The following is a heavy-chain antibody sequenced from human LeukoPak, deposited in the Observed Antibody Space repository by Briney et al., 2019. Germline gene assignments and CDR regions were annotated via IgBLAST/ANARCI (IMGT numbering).Heavy chain of an antibody. CDR3: ARGTDYDFWSGYSSGNWFDP. CDR2: INAGNGNT. D-gene: IGHD3-3*01. CDR1: GYTFTSYA. V-gene: IGHV1-3*01. Sequence: ASVKVSCKASGYTFTSYAMHWVRQAPGQRLEWMGWINAGNGNTKYSQKFQGRVTITRDTSASTAYMELSSLRSEDTAVYYCARGTDYDFWSGYSSGNWFDPWGQGTLVTVSS. J-gene: IGHJ5*02.